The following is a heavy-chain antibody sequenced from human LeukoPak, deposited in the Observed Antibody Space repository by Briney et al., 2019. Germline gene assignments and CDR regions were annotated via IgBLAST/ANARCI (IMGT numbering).Heavy chain of an antibody. CDR2: INAENSNT. CDR1: DDTFSNYG. Sequence: ASVKVSCKASDDTFSNYGVTWVRQAPGQGPEWMGWINAENSNTKYAQKIQGRATMTTDTSTNTAYMELRSLISDDTAVYYCARGSWGKRTFDVWGQGTMVTVS. CDR3: ARGSWGKRTFDV. D-gene: IGHD6-6*01. V-gene: IGHV1-18*04. J-gene: IGHJ3*01.